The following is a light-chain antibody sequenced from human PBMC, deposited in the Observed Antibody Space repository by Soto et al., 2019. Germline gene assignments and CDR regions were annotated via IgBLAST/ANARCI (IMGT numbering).Light chain of an antibody. J-gene: IGLJ1*01. Sequence: QSVLTQPAFVSGSPGQSITFSCTGTSSDVGGYNYVSWYQHPPGKAPKLMISEVSNRPSGVSNRFSGSKSGNTASLTISGLQAEDEADYYCSSYTSTSTRVFGTGTKVTVL. CDR2: EVS. CDR1: SSDVGGYNY. V-gene: IGLV2-14*01. CDR3: SSYTSTSTRV.